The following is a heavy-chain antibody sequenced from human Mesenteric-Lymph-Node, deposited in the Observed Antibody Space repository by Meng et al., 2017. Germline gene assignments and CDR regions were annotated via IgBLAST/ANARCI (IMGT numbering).Heavy chain of an antibody. Sequence: GESLKISCAASGFTFSSYGMHWVRQAPGKGLEWVAVIWYDGSNKYYADSVKGRFTISRDNSKNTLYLQMNSLRAEDTAVYYCARERYSSSWYNAFDIWGQGTMVT. J-gene: IGHJ3*02. CDR3: ARERYSSSWYNAFDI. V-gene: IGHV3-33*01. CDR2: IWYDGSNK. D-gene: IGHD6-13*01. CDR1: GFTFSSYG.